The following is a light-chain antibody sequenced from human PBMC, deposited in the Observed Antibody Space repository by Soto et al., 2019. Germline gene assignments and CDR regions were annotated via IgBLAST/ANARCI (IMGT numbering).Light chain of an antibody. CDR3: QRRSNWPYT. CDR2: DAS. Sequence: EIVLTQSPATLSLSPGERATLSCRASQSVSSYLAWYQQKPGQAPRLLIYDASNGATGIPARFSGSGSGTDFTLTISSLEPEDFAVYYCQRRSNWPYTFGQGTKLEIK. J-gene: IGKJ2*01. CDR1: QSVSSY. V-gene: IGKV3-11*01.